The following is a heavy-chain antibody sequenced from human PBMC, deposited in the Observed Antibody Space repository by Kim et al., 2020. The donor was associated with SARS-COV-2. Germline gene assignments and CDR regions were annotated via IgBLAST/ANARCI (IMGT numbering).Heavy chain of an antibody. CDR2: T. CDR3: ARRSSGWEFDY. Sequence: TYYADSVKGRFTISRDNSKNTLYLQMNSLRAEDTAIYYCARRSSGWEFDYWGQGTLVTVSS. J-gene: IGHJ4*02. V-gene: IGHV3-23*01. D-gene: IGHD6-19*01.